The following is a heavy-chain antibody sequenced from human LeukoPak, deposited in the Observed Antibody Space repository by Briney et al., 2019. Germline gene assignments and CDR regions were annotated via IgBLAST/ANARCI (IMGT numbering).Heavy chain of an antibody. V-gene: IGHV1-46*01. CDR3: ARDLYPSWIQLLGPFDY. CDR1: GYTFTSYY. Sequence: ASVKVSCKASGYTFTSYYMHWVRPAPGQGLEWMGIINPSCGSSSYPQKFQGRVTVTRDTPRCTCYMSLSSLRSEDTGVYYCARDLYPSWIQLLGPFDYWGQGTLVTVSS. CDR2: INPSCGSS. D-gene: IGHD5-18*01. J-gene: IGHJ4*02.